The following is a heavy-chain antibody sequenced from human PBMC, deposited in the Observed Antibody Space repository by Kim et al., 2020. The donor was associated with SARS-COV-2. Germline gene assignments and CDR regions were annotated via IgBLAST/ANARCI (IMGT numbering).Heavy chain of an antibody. Sequence: SETLSLTCAVSGGSIGSGGHYWSWLRQHPERGLEWLGYIYNTGSTYSNPSLQSRLTLSLDTSRSQFSLKLTSVTDADTAMYFCARGAGFPDALDAWGQGT. CDR3: ARGAGFPDALDA. CDR2: IYNTGST. J-gene: IGHJ3*01. CDR1: GGSIGSGGHY. V-gene: IGHV4-31*11.